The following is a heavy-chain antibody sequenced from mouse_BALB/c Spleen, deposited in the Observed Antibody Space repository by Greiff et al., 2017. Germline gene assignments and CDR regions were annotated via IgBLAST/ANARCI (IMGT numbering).Heavy chain of an antibody. CDR2: IDPANGNT. J-gene: IGHJ2*01. Sequence: EVKLQESGAELVKPGASVKLSCTASGFNFKDTYMHWVKQRPEQGLEWIGRIDPANGNTKYDPKFQGKATITADTSSNTAYLQLSSLTSEDTAVYYCASRLYYFDYWGQGTTLTVSS. V-gene: IGHV14-3*02. CDR3: ASRLYYFDY. CDR1: GFNFKDTY.